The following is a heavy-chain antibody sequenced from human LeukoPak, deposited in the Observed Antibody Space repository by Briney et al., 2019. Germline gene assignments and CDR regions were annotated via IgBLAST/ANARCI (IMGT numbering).Heavy chain of an antibody. Sequence: GGSLRLSCAASGFSFTTIGMHWVRQAPGKGLEWVGFIWHDGTTKQYADSVKGRFTIARDTAQNTVYLQMNSLGADDAAIYYCAKERLGNTKWFDPWGQGTLVTVSS. V-gene: IGHV3-30*02. D-gene: IGHD7-27*01. CDR2: IWHDGTTK. CDR3: AKERLGNTKWFDP. J-gene: IGHJ5*02. CDR1: GFSFTTIG.